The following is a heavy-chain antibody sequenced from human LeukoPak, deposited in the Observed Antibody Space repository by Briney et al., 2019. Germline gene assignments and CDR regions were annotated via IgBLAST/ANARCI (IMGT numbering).Heavy chain of an antibody. J-gene: IGHJ4*02. CDR3: ARDEDSSSWYQGPSDY. V-gene: IGHV5-51*01. CDR2: IYPGDSDT. D-gene: IGHD6-13*01. CDR1: GYCFTSYW. Sequence: GESLKISCKGSGYCFTSYWIGWVRQMPGKGLEWMGIIYPGDSDTRYSPSFQGQVTISADKSISTAYMELSRLRSGDTAVYYCARDEDSSSWYQGPSDYWGQGTLVTVSS.